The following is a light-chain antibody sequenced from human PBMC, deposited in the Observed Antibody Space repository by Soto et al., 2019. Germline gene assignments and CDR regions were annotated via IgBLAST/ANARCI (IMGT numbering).Light chain of an antibody. V-gene: IGKV3-15*01. CDR1: QGVSRK. CDR3: QQYNSWPIT. J-gene: IGKJ5*01. Sequence: DIVMTQSPATLSVAPGERVTFSCRASQGVSRKLAWYQHKPGQAPRLLISGASTGATGIPARFSGSGSGTDFTLTISGLQSEDFAVYYCQQYNSWPITFGQGTRLEIK. CDR2: GAS.